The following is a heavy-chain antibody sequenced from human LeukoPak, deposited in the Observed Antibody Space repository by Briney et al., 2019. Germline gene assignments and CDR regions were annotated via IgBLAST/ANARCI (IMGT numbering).Heavy chain of an antibody. CDR2: INPDGGPT. D-gene: IGHD6-6*01. CDR3: ARGPYFASSSGYYYYYMDV. Sequence: RPGGSLRLSCAASGFTFSRYWMHWVRQAPGKGLVWVSRINPDGGPTTYADSVKGRFTISRDNAKNTLYLQMNSLRAEDTAVYYCARGPYFASSSGYYYYYMDVWGKGTTVTVSS. CDR1: GFTFSRYW. J-gene: IGHJ6*03. V-gene: IGHV3-74*01.